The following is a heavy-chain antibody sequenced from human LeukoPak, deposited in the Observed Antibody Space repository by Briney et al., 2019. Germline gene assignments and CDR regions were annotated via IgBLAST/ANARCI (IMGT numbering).Heavy chain of an antibody. D-gene: IGHD1-26*01. J-gene: IGHJ4*02. CDR3: ARRLLAARGSQFDY. CDR1: GYSFTSYW. Sequence: GESLKISCEVSGYSFTSYWIGWVRQMPGKGLEWMGMIYPGDSDTRYSPSFQGQVTISADKSINTAYLQWSSLKAPDTAMYYCARRLLAARGSQFDYWGQGTLVTVSS. V-gene: IGHV5-51*01. CDR2: IYPGDSDT.